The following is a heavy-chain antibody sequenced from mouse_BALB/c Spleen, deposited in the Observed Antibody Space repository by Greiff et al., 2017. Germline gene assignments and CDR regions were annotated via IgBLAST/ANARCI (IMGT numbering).Heavy chain of an antibody. Sequence: DVQLQESGPGLVKPSQSLSLTCTVTGYSITSDYAWNWIRQFPGNKLEWMGYISYSGSTSYNPSLKSRISITRDTSKNQFFLQLNSVTTEDTATYYCAYYGRGDYYAMDYWGQGTSVTVSS. J-gene: IGHJ4*01. CDR1: GYSITSDYA. CDR2: ISYSGST. V-gene: IGHV3-2*02. CDR3: AYYGRGDYYAMDY. D-gene: IGHD1-1*01.